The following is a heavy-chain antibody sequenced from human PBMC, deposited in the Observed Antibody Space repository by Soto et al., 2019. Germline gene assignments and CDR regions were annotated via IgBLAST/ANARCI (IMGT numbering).Heavy chain of an antibody. V-gene: IGHV4-34*01. CDR3: ARAPADWPFDY. CDR2: INHSGST. J-gene: IGHJ4*02. Sequence: SETLSLTCAVYGGSFSGYYWSWIRQPPGKGLEWIGEINHSGSTNYNPSLKSRVTISVDTSKNQFSLELTSVTAADTAVYYCARAPADWPFDYWGQGSLVTVYS. CDR1: GGSFSGYY. D-gene: IGHD3-9*01.